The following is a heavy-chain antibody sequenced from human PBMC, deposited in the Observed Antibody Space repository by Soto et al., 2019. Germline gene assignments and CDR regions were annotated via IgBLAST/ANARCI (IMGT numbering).Heavy chain of an antibody. V-gene: IGHV3-23*01. Sequence: WGSLRLSCAASGFTFSSYAMSWVRQAPGKGLEWVSAISGSGGSTYYADSVKGRFTISRDNSKNTLYLQMNSLRAEDTAVYYCARAVVPGGLYYYYGMDVWGQGTTVTVSS. CDR3: ARAVVPGGLYYYYGMDV. J-gene: IGHJ6*02. CDR1: GFTFSSYA. D-gene: IGHD2-2*01. CDR2: ISGSGGST.